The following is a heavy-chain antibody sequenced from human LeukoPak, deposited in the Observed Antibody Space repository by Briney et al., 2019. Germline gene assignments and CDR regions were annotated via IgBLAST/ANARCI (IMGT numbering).Heavy chain of an antibody. D-gene: IGHD4-17*01. Sequence: LTGGSLRLSCAASGFSFDDYAMQWVRQAPGKGLEWVSLISGDGGTTYYTDSMKGRFTISRDNSKNSLYLQMNSLRTEDTALYYCAKDWRYFGDDFDLWGRGTLVTVS. CDR2: ISGDGGTT. J-gene: IGHJ2*01. CDR3: AKDWRYFGDDFDL. CDR1: GFSFDDYA. V-gene: IGHV3-43*02.